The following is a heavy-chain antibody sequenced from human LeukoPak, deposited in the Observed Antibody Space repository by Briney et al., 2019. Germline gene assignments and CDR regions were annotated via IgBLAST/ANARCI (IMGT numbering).Heavy chain of an antibody. J-gene: IGHJ4*02. D-gene: IGHD1-26*01. V-gene: IGHV3-23*01. CDR3: AKGMLVGSGSYLLDY. Sequence: GGTLRLPCAASGFTFSSYGMSWVRQAPGKGLEWVSAISGSGGSTYYADSVKGRFTISRDNSKNTLYLQMNSLRAKDTAVYYCAKGMLVGSGSYLLDYWGQGTLVTVSS. CDR1: GFTFSSYG. CDR2: ISGSGGST.